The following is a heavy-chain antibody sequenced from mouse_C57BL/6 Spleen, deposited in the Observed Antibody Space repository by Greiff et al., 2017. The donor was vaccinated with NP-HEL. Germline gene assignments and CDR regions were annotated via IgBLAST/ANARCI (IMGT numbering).Heavy chain of an antibody. CDR2: IYPGNSDT. CDR1: GYTFTSYW. J-gene: IGHJ2*01. Sequence: VQLQQSGTVLARPGASVKMSCKTSGYTFTSYWMHWVKQRPGQGLEWIGAIYPGNSDTSYNQKFKGKAKLTAVTSASTAYMERSSLTNEDSAVYYCTRRWLYDGYYNDWGQGTTLTVSS. D-gene: IGHD2-3*01. V-gene: IGHV1-5*01. CDR3: TRRWLYDGYYND.